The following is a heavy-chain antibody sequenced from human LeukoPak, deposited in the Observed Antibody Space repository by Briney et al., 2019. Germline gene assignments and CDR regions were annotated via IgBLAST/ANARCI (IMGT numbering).Heavy chain of an antibody. Sequence: ASVKVSCKASGYTFTSYDINWVRQAPGQGLEGMGWISAYNGNTNYAQKLQGRVTMTTDTSTSTAYMELRSLRSDDTAVYYCARDLYGDYVSDAFDIWGQGTMVTVSS. CDR3: ARDLYGDYVSDAFDI. D-gene: IGHD4-17*01. CDR2: ISAYNGNT. J-gene: IGHJ3*02. V-gene: IGHV1-18*01. CDR1: GYTFTSYD.